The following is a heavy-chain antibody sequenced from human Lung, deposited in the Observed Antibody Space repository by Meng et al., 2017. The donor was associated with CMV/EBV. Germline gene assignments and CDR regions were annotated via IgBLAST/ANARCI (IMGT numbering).Heavy chain of an antibody. CDR1: GGSLGDYF. J-gene: IGHJ6*02. CDR2: IDHSGST. V-gene: IGHV4-34*01. D-gene: IGHD3-16*01. CDR3: ARMIMNNYDYHFAMDV. Sequence: SETLSLXCTVYGGSLGDYFWTWIRQPPGKGLEWIGEIDHSGSTKYNPSLKSRATISDDASKNQLSLKLRSLTAADTAVYYCARMIMNNYDYHFAMDVWGQGNXVNGAS.